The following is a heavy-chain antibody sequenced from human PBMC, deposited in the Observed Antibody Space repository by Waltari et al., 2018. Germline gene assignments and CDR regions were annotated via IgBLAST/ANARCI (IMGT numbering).Heavy chain of an antibody. CDR2: IYYSGST. CDR3: ASYRRDGYNYRDY. Sequence: QLQLQESGPGLVKPSETLSLTCTVSGGSISSSSYYWGWIRQPPGKGLEWIGSIYYSGSTYYNPSLKSRVTISVDTSKNQFSLKLSSVTAADTAVYYCASYRRDGYNYRDYWVQGTLVTVSS. J-gene: IGHJ4*02. V-gene: IGHV4-39*01. CDR1: GGSISSSSYY. D-gene: IGHD5-12*01.